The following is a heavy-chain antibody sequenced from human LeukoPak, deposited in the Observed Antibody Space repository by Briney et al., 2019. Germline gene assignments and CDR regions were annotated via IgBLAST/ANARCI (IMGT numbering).Heavy chain of an antibody. V-gene: IGHV3-66*01. J-gene: IGHJ3*02. D-gene: IGHD2-15*01. CDR2: IYSGGSA. CDR1: GFTVSSSY. CDR3: ARGHRSSDGFDI. Sequence: PGESLRFSCAASGFTVSSSYMTWVRQAPGKGLEWVSVIYSGGSAHYAGSVKGRFTISRDNSKNTVYLQMNSLRAEDTAVFYCARGHRSSDGFDIWGQGTMVTVSS.